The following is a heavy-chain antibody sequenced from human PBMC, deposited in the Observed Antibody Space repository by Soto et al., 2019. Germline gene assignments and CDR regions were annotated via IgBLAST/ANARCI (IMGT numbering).Heavy chain of an antibody. Sequence: GETLKISCKGSGYKFTNYWLSWVRQTPGKGLEWMGRIDPSDSYINYSPSFRGHVTISIDESISTAHLQWSSLKASDTATYYCAVVTAETAYHYFDFWGQGTLVTVSS. CDR3: AVVTAETAYHYFDF. V-gene: IGHV5-10-1*01. J-gene: IGHJ4*02. D-gene: IGHD1-1*01. CDR2: IDPSDSYI. CDR1: GYKFTNYW.